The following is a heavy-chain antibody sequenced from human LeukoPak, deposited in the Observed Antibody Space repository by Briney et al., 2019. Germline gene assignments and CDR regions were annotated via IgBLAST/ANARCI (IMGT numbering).Heavy chain of an antibody. D-gene: IGHD3-10*01. V-gene: IGHV1-18*01. Sequence: ASVKVSCKASGYTFTSYGISWVRQAPGQGLEWMGWISAYNGNTNYAQKLQGRVTMTTDTSTSTAYMELRSLRSDDTAVYYCARGLLWFGEPTSNMDVWGKGTTVTISS. J-gene: IGHJ6*03. CDR2: ISAYNGNT. CDR1: GYTFTSYG. CDR3: ARGLLWFGEPTSNMDV.